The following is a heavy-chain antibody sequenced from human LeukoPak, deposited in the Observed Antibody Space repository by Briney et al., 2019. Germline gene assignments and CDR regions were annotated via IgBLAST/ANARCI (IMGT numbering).Heavy chain of an antibody. D-gene: IGHD6-19*01. CDR2: IYSGGST. J-gene: IGHJ5*02. Sequence: GGSLRLSCAASGFTVSSNYMSWVRQAPGKGLEWVSVIYSGGSTYYADSVKGRFTISRDNSKNTLYLQMNSLRAEDTAVYYCAKDLAVAGTGYNWFDPWGQGTLVTVSS. V-gene: IGHV3-53*01. CDR3: AKDLAVAGTGYNWFDP. CDR1: GFTVSSNY.